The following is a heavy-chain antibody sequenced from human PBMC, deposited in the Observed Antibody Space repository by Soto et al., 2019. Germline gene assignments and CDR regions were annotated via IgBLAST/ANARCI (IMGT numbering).Heavy chain of an antibody. CDR2: INHSGST. D-gene: IGHD3-10*01. J-gene: IGHJ1*01. CDR1: GGSFIGYY. V-gene: IGHV4-34*01. CDR3: ARGPGFMVRGLGYFQH. Sequence: SETLSLTCAVYGGSFIGYYWSWILQPPGKGLEWIGEINHSGSTNYNPSLKSRVTISVDTSKNQFSLKLSSVTAADTAVYYCARGPGFMVRGLGYFQHWGQGTLVTVSS.